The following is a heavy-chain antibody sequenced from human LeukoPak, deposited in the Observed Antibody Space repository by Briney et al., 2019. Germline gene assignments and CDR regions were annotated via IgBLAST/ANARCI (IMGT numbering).Heavy chain of an antibody. CDR3: ARAPLFIVGATIASYYFDY. V-gene: IGHV1-2*06. J-gene: IGHJ4*02. Sequence: ASVKVSCKASGYTFTGYYMHWVRQAPGRGLEWMGRINPNSGGTNYAQKFQGRVTMTGDTSISTAYMELSRLRSDDTAVYYCARAPLFIVGATIASYYFDYWGQGTLVTVSS. CDR2: INPNSGGT. D-gene: IGHD1-26*01. CDR1: GYTFTGYY.